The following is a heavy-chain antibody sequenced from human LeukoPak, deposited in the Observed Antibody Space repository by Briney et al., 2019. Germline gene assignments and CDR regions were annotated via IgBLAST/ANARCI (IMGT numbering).Heavy chain of an antibody. Sequence: PSETLSLTCTVSGDSIDSGGFYWTWIRQRPGKGLECIGYIHHSGYTNYNPSLRTRVIMSTDTSKNQFSLKLTSVTAADTAVYFCANIRAFRRQDEVGDSYGPAAYSQDWGPGTHVTVSS. CDR3: ANIRAFRRQDEVGDSYGPAAYSQD. D-gene: IGHD2-21*01. J-gene: IGHJ1*01. V-gene: IGHV4-31*03. CDR1: GDSIDSGGFY. CDR2: IHHSGYT.